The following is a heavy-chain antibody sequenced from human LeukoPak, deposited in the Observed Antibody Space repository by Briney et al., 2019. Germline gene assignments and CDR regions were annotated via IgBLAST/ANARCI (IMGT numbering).Heavy chain of an antibody. Sequence: GRSLRLSCAASGFTFSSYGMHWVRQAPGKGLEWVAVIWYDGSNKYYADSVKGRFTISGDNSKNTLYLQMNSLRAEDTAVYYCARDTIVVVVAPIGRKSYGMDVWGQGTTVTVSS. CDR3: ARDTIVVVVAPIGRKSYGMDV. J-gene: IGHJ6*02. D-gene: IGHD2-15*01. V-gene: IGHV3-33*01. CDR1: GFTFSSYG. CDR2: IWYDGSNK.